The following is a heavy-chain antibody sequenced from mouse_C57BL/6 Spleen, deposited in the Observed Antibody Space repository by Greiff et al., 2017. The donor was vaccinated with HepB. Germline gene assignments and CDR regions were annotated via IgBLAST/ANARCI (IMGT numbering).Heavy chain of an antibody. CDR2: INPNYGTT. CDR3: ARTRVSPDYFDY. V-gene: IGHV1-39*01. J-gene: IGHJ2*01. Sequence: VQLKASGPELVKPGASVKISCKASGYSFTDYYMNWVKQSNGKSLEWIGVINPNYGTTSYNPKFKGKATLTVDQSSSTAYMQLNSLTSEDSAVYYCARTRVSPDYFDYWGKGTTLTVSS. CDR1: GYSFTDYY. D-gene: IGHD2-2*01.